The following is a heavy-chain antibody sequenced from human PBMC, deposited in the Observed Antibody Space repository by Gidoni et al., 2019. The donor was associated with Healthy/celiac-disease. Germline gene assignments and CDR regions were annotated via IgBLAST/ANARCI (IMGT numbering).Heavy chain of an antibody. J-gene: IGHJ6*02. CDR1: GFTFTSSA. D-gene: IGHD2-15*01. V-gene: IGHV1-58*02. Sequence: QMQLVQSGPEVKKPGTSVKVSCKASGFTFTSSAMQWVRQARGQRLEWIGWIVVGSGNTNYAQKFQERVTITRDMSTSTAYMELSSLRSEDTAVYYCAADRWYGYYYYYGMDVWGQGTTVTVSS. CDR2: IVVGSGNT. CDR3: AADRWYGYYYYYGMDV.